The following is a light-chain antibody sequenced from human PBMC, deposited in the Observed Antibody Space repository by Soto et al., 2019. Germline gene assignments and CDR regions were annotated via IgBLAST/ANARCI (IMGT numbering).Light chain of an antibody. Sequence: AFEMTQSPSSLSVSVGDRVTITCRASQGIRHDLGWYQQKPGKAPELLIYAASILQSGVPSRFSGSGSGTDFTLTITSLQPEDFAIYYCLQDYTYPRTFGGGTKVDIK. V-gene: IGKV1-6*01. CDR1: QGIRHD. CDR3: LQDYTYPRT. J-gene: IGKJ4*01. CDR2: AAS.